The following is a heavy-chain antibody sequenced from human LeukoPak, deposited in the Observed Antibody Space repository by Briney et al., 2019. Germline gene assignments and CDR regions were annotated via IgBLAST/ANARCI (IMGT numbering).Heavy chain of an antibody. J-gene: IGHJ4*02. V-gene: IGHV3-30*04. CDR2: ISYDGSNK. CDR3: ASGYSSGWYGNYFDY. D-gene: IGHD6-19*01. CDR1: GFTFSSYA. Sequence: PGGSLRLSCAASGFTFSSYAMHWVRQAPGKGLEGVAVISYDGSNKYYADSVKGRFTISRDNSKNTLYLQMNSLRAEDTAVYYCASGYSSGWYGNYFDYWGQGTLVTVSS.